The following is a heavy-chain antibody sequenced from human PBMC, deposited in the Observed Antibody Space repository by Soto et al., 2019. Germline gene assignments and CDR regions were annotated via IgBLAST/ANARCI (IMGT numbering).Heavy chain of an antibody. Sequence: ASVKVSCKTSGGTFSTYAIYWVRQALGQGLEWMGAIIPLFGTADYAQKFQGRVTITADESTSTASMELSSLRSEDTAVYYCARPKGSYSSGYYYFDYWGQGTLVIVSS. CDR3: ARPKGSYSSGYYYFDY. D-gene: IGHD6-19*01. V-gene: IGHV1-69*13. CDR2: IIPLFGTA. CDR1: GGTFSTYA. J-gene: IGHJ4*02.